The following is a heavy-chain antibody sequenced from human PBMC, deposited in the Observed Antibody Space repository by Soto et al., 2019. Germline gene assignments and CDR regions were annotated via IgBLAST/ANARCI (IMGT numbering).Heavy chain of an antibody. CDR2: ISGSGRKT. V-gene: IGHV3-23*01. CDR3: ASRNYYETGAYYYYYFDY. J-gene: IGHJ4*02. D-gene: IGHD3-22*01. Sequence: GGSLRLSCAASGFTFSSYAMSWFRQAPGKGLEWVSGISGSGRKTYYADSVKGRFTISRDNSKNTFYLQMSSLRAEDTAVYFCASRNYYETGAYYYYYFDYWGLGTLVTVSS. CDR1: GFTFSSYA.